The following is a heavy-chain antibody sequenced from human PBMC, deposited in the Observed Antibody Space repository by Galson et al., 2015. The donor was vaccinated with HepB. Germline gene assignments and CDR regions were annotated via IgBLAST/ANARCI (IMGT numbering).Heavy chain of an antibody. CDR2: ISSSSSTI. V-gene: IGHV3-48*02. Sequence: SLRLSCAASGFTFSRYSMNWVRQAPGKGLHWVSYISSSSSTIYYADSVKSRFTISRDNAKNSLYLQMNSLRDEDTAVYYCARDQGRQVLTPYYYYGMDVWGRGTTVTVSS. D-gene: IGHD4/OR15-4a*01. CDR3: ARDQGRQVLTPYYYYGMDV. J-gene: IGHJ6*02. CDR1: GFTFSRYS.